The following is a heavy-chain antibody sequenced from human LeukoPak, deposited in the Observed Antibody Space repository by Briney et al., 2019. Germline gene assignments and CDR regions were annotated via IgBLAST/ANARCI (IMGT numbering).Heavy chain of an antibody. J-gene: IGHJ5*02. D-gene: IGHD3-10*01. Sequence: SETLSLTCAVYGGSFSGYYWSWIRQPPGKGLEWIGEINHSGSTNYNPSLKSRVTISVDTSKNQFSLKLSSVTAADTAVYYCARGGLLWFGDLSAWGQGTLVTVSS. V-gene: IGHV4-34*01. CDR3: ARGGLLWFGDLSA. CDR2: INHSGST. CDR1: GGSFSGYY.